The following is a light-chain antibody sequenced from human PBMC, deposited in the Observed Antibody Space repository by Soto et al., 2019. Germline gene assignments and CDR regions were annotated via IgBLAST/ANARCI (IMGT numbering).Light chain of an antibody. CDR3: SSYAGSDNYV. V-gene: IGLV2-8*01. J-gene: IGLJ1*01. Sequence: QSALTQPPSASGSPGQSVTISCTGTSSDVGGYNYVSWYQQHPGNAPKLMIYEVNKRPSGVPDRCSGSKSGNSASLTVSGLQAEDEADYYCSSYAGSDNYVFGTGTKLTVL. CDR2: EVN. CDR1: SSDVGGYNY.